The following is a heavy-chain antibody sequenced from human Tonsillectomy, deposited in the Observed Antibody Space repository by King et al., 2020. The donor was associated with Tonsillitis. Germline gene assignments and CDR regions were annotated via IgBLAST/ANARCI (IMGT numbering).Heavy chain of an antibody. CDR2: IYYSGST. V-gene: IGHV4-30-4*01. J-gene: IGHJ6*03. CDR3: ARTLAYYYMDV. CDR1: GGSISSGDYY. Sequence: QLQESGPGLVKPSQTLSLTCTVSGGSISSGDYYWSWIRQPPGKGLEWIGYIYYSGSTYYNPSLKSRLTISIDTSENQFSLKLSSVTAADTAVYYCARTLAYYYMDVGGKGTTVTVSS.